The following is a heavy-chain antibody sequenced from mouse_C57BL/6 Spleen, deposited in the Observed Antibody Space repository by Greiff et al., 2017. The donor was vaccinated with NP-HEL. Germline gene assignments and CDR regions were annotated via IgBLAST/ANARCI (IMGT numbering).Heavy chain of an antibody. CDR1: GFTFSDYG. CDR3: ARAKLGLFDY. J-gene: IGHJ2*01. V-gene: IGHV5-17*01. D-gene: IGHD4-1*01. Sequence: EVNVVESGGGLVKPGGSLKLSCAASGFTFSDYGMHWVRQAPETGLEWVAYISSGSSTIYYADTVKGRFTISRDNAKNTLFLQMTSLRSEDTAMYYCARAKLGLFDYWGQGTTLTVSS. CDR2: ISSGSSTI.